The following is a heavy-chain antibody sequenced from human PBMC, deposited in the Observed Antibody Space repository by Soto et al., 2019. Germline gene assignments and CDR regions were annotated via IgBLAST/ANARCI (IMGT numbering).Heavy chain of an antibody. J-gene: IGHJ4*02. CDR3: ARGWGYDTSDYYYAY. Sequence: QVQLVQSGAEVRKPGSSVKVSCKASGGTFSRHAISWVRQAPGQGLEWMGGIIRIFGTANHAQKFQGRVTIIADESTTTAYMELSSLRSEDTAIYYCARGWGYDTSDYYYAYWGQGTLVIVSS. CDR2: IIRIFGTA. D-gene: IGHD3-22*01. V-gene: IGHV1-69*01. CDR1: GGTFSRHA.